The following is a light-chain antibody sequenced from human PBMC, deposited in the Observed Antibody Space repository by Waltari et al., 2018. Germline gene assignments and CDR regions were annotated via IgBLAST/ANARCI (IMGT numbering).Light chain of an antibody. CDR3: QQYGSSPLFS. CDR1: QSFSSSY. J-gene: IGKJ3*01. V-gene: IGKV3-20*01. Sequence: IVLTQSPGTLSLSPGERATLSCRASQSFSSSYLAWYQQKTGQSPRLLIYGGSGRATGIPDRFSGSGSGTAFTLIISRLEPEDFAAYYCQQYGSSPLFSFGPGTKVDIK. CDR2: GGS.